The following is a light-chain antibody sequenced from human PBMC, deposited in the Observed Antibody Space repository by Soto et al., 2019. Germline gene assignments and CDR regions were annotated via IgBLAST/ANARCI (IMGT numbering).Light chain of an antibody. J-gene: IGKJ2*02. CDR1: QSVSSNY. Sequence: EIVLTQSPGTLSLSPGERATLSCRASQSVSSNYLAWYQQKPGQAPRLLIYDASSRATGIPDRFSGSGSGTDFNLTISRLEPEDFAMYYCQQYGTSPCTFGQGTKLEIK. CDR2: DAS. CDR3: QQYGTSPCT. V-gene: IGKV3-20*01.